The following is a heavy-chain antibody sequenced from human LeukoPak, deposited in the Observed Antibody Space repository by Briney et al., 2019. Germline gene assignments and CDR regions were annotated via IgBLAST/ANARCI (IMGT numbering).Heavy chain of an antibody. J-gene: IGHJ4*02. V-gene: IGHV4-61*02. CDR2: IYTSGST. CDR3: ARGKGLRSYYFDY. D-gene: IGHD5-12*01. CDR1: GGSISSGSYY. Sequence: PSETLSLTCTVSGGSISSGSYYWSWIRQPAGKGLEWIGRIYTSGSTNYNPSLKSRVTISVDTSKNQFSLKLSSVTAADTAVYYCARGKGLRSYYFDYWAREPWSPSPQ.